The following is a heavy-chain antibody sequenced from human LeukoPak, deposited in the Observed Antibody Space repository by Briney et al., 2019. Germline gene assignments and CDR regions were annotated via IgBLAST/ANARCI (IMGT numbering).Heavy chain of an antibody. CDR1: GYTFTSYG. Sequence: ASVKVSCKASGYTFTSYGISWVRQAPGQGLEWMGWISAYNGNTNYAQKLQGRVTMTTDTSTSTAYMELRSLRSDDTAVYYCAREGYCSSTSCPGGDYYGMDVWGQGTTVTVSS. CDR2: ISAYNGNT. J-gene: IGHJ6*02. V-gene: IGHV1-18*01. CDR3: AREGYCSSTSCPGGDYYGMDV. D-gene: IGHD2-2*01.